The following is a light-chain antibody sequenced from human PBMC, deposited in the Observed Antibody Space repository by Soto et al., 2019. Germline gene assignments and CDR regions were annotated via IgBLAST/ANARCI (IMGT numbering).Light chain of an antibody. Sequence: QSVLAQPPSVSGAPGQSVTISCTGSGSNIGAGFEVHWYQQLPGRAPKLLIYANSDRPSGVPDRFFGSRSGTSASLAITRLQAEDEADYYCHSYDSGLSAVLFGGGTKVTVL. CDR2: ANS. V-gene: IGLV1-40*01. CDR3: HSYDSGLSAVL. CDR1: GSNIGAGFE. J-gene: IGLJ2*01.